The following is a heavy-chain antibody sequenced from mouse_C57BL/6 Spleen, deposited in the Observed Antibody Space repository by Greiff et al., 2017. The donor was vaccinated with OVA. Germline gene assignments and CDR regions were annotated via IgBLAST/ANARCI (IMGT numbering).Heavy chain of an antibody. CDR3: ARSGGYGSSRLDY. D-gene: IGHD1-1*01. CDR2: IDPSDSET. J-gene: IGHJ2*01. Sequence: QVQLQQPGAELVRPGSSVKLSCKASGYTFTSYWMHWVKQRPIQGLEWIGNIDPSDSETHYNQKFKDKATLTVNKSSSTAYMQLSSLTSEDSAVYYCARSGGYGSSRLDYWGQGTTLTVSS. V-gene: IGHV1-52*01. CDR1: GYTFTSYW.